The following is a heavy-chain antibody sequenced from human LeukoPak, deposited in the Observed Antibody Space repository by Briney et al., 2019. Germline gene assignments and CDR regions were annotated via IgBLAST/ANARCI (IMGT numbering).Heavy chain of an antibody. J-gene: IGHJ4*02. Sequence: SETLSLTCTVSGGSINSGSYYWSWIRQPAGKGLEWIGRIYVSGSTNYNPSLKSRVTMSVDTSKNQFSLKLSSVTAADTAVYYCARDRGTWNDDGFDYWGQGTLVTVSS. CDR1: GGSINSGSYY. CDR2: IYVSGST. V-gene: IGHV4-61*02. CDR3: ARDRGTWNDDGFDY. D-gene: IGHD1-1*01.